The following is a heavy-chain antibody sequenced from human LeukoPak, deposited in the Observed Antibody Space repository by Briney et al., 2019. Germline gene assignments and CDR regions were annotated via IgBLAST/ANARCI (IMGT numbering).Heavy chain of an antibody. CDR1: GGSFSGYY. D-gene: IGHD6-19*01. CDR2: INHSGST. Sequence: SEPMSFSCAVYGGSFSGYYRCWIRQPPGKGVEWTGKINHSGSTNYAPSLKGRVTISGDKSKNQLSLQLSTLTAEDKAVYYCARRSGWYSAHDYYYGMDVWGQGTRVTVSS. J-gene: IGHJ6*02. V-gene: IGHV4-34*01. CDR3: ARRSGWYSAHDYYYGMDV.